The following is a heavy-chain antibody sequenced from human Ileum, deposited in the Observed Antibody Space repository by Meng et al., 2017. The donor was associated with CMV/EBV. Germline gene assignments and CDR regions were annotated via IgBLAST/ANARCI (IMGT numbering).Heavy chain of an antibody. J-gene: IGHJ4*02. V-gene: IGHV4-39*07. CDR1: GDSISSGDYF. CDR2: ITYSGTT. D-gene: IGHD3-22*01. CDR3: VRASITMIDY. Sequence: QLPRQESGPGLVKPSETLSLTCTVSGDSISSGDYFWGWIRQPPKGLEWVASITYSGTTYYNPSLKSRVTMSVDTSKNQFSLKLNSVTAADTAVYYCVRASITMIDYWGQGTLVTVSS.